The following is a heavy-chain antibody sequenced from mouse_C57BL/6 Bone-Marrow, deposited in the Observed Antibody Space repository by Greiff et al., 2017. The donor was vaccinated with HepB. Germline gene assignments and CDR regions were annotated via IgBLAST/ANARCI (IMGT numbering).Heavy chain of an antibody. Sequence: LVESGAELVKPGASVKISCKASGYAFSSYWMNWVKQRPGKGLEWIGQIYPGDGDTNYNGKFKGKATLTADKSSSTAYMQLSSLTSEDSAVYFCARGTGTEYFDYWGQGTTLTVSS. D-gene: IGHD4-1*01. V-gene: IGHV1-80*01. CDR2: IYPGDGDT. J-gene: IGHJ2*01. CDR3: ARGTGTEYFDY. CDR1: GYAFSSYW.